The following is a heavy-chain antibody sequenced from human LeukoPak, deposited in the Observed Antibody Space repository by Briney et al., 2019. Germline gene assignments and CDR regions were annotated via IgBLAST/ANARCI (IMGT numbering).Heavy chain of an antibody. CDR2: IIPIFGTA. V-gene: IGHV1-69*13. J-gene: IGHJ4*02. Sequence: SVKVSCKASGGTFSRYAISWVRQAPGQGLEWMGGIIPIFGTANYAQKFQGRVTITADESTSTAYMELTRLTSDDTAVYYCTRDLLGFATTPLSDWGQGTLVTVSS. CDR1: GGTFSRYA. D-gene: IGHD4-17*01. CDR3: TRDLLGFATTPLSD.